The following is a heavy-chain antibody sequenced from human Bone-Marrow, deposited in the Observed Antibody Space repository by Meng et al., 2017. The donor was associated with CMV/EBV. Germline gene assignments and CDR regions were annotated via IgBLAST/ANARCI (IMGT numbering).Heavy chain of an antibody. D-gene: IGHD6-19*01. CDR3: ARDRAEYSSGWYGGANWFDP. CDR1: GFTFSSYS. CDR2: ISSSSSYI. J-gene: IGHJ5*02. V-gene: IGHV3-21*01. Sequence: GESLKISCAASGFTFSSYSMNWVRQAPGKGLEWVSSISSSSSYIYYADSVKGRFTISRDNAKNSLYLQMNSLRAEDTAVYYCARDRAEYSSGWYGGANWFDPWGQGTLVTVPQ.